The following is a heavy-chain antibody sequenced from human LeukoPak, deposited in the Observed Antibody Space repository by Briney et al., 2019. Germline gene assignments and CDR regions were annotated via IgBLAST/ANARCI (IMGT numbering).Heavy chain of an antibody. CDR1: DYSISNDYY. V-gene: IGHV4-38-2*01. Sequence: PSETLSLTCDVSDYSISNDYYWGWIRQPPGKGLEWIASISYGGSTHYNPSLKSRVTISVDTSKNQFSLKLSSVTAADTAVYYCARLPGYSSSLYYYYYMDVWGKGTTVTVSS. D-gene: IGHD6-6*01. J-gene: IGHJ6*03. CDR2: ISYGGST. CDR3: ARLPGYSSSLYYYYYMDV.